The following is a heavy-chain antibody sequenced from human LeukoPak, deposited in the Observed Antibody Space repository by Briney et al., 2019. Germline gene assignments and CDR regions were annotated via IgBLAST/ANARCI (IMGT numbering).Heavy chain of an antibody. CDR2: VSGSGGST. CDR3: AKTIRDQLLCSTDY. Sequence: EGSLRLSCAASGFTFSSYAMYWVRQAPGKGLEWVSAVSGSGGSTYYADSVKGRFTISRDNSKNTLYLQVNSLRAEDTAVYYCAKTIRDQLLCSTDYWGQGTLVTVSS. D-gene: IGHD2-2*01. V-gene: IGHV3-23*01. CDR1: GFTFSSYA. J-gene: IGHJ4*02.